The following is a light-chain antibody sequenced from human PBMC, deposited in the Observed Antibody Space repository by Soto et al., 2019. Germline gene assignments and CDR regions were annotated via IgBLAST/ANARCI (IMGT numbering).Light chain of an antibody. CDR3: QQYDKVPPIT. Sequence: DLQMTQSPSSLSASVGDRVTITCQASQDISNYLNWYQQKPGKAPKLLIYDASNLETGVPSRFSGSGSGTDFTFTISSLQPEDIATYYCQQYDKVPPITFGQGTRLEIK. J-gene: IGKJ5*01. CDR1: QDISNY. V-gene: IGKV1-33*01. CDR2: DAS.